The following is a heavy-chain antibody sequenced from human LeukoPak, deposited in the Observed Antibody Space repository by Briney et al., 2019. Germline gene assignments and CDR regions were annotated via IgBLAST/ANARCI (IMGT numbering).Heavy chain of an antibody. CDR2: ISGSGGST. J-gene: IGHJ5*02. CDR1: GFTFNSYG. Sequence: GGSLRLSCAASGFTFNSYGMTWDRQAPGKGLEWVSSISGSGGSTYYADSVKGRFTISRDNSENTVYLQMNSLRAEDTAVYYCAKGMSWFDPWGQGTLVTVSS. CDR3: AKGMSWFDP. V-gene: IGHV3-23*01.